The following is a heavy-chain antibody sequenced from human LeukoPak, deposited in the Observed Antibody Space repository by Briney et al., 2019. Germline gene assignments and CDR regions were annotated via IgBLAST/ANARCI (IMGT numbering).Heavy chain of an antibody. V-gene: IGHV1-69*01. J-gene: IGHJ4*02. CDR2: IIPIFGTA. Sequence: SVKVSCKASRGTFSSYAISWVRQAPGQGLEWMGGIIPIFGTANYAQKFQGRVTITADESTSTAYMELSSLRSEDTAVYYCARDCRGGSCYDAFDYWGQGTLVTVSS. D-gene: IGHD2-15*01. CDR3: ARDCRGGSCYDAFDY. CDR1: RGTFSSYA.